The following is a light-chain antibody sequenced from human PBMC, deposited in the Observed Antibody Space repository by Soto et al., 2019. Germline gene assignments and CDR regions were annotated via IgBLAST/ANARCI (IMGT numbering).Light chain of an antibody. CDR3: QEYGGSSWT. J-gene: IGKJ1*01. CDR1: QSVRSNY. Sequence: EIVLTQSPGTLSLSPGERXTLSCXASQSVRSNYLAWYQQRPGQAPRLLIYGASSRATGIPDNFSGSGSGTDFTLTISRLEPEDFAVYYCQEYGGSSWTFGQGTKVEIK. V-gene: IGKV3-20*01. CDR2: GAS.